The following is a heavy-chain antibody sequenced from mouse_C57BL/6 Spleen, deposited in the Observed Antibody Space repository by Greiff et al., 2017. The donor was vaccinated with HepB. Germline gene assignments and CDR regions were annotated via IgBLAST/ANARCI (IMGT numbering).Heavy chain of an antibody. D-gene: IGHD1-1*01. CDR1: GYAFSSSW. CDR2: IYPGDGDT. CDR3: ATVVAGGVDY. J-gene: IGHJ2*01. Sequence: VQLQQSGPELVKPGASVKISCKASGYAFSSSWMNWVKQRPGKGLEWIGRIYPGDGDTNYNGKFKGKATLTADKSSSTAYMQLSSLTSEDSAVYFCATVVAGGVDYWGQGTTLTVSS. V-gene: IGHV1-82*01.